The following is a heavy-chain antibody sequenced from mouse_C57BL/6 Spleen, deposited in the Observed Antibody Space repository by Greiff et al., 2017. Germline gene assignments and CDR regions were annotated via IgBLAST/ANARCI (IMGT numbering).Heavy chain of an antibody. CDR2: IHPSDSDT. J-gene: IGHJ3*01. CDR1: GYTFTSYW. V-gene: IGHV1-74*01. CDR3: AIRDLLLSAWFAY. Sequence: QVQLKQSGAELVKPGASVKVSCKASGYTFTSYWMHWVKQRPGQGLEWIGRIHPSDSDTNYNQKFKGKATLTVDKSSSTAYMQLSSLTSEDSAVYYCAIRDLLLSAWFAYWGQGTLVTVSA. D-gene: IGHD1-1*01.